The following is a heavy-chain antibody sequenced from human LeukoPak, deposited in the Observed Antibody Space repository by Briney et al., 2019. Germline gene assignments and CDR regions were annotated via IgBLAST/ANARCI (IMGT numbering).Heavy chain of an antibody. V-gene: IGHV4-59*06. J-gene: IGHJ4*02. D-gene: IGHD6-13*01. CDR3: AGGFDSSKMGY. CDR1: GGSFSGYY. CDR2: IYYSEFT. Sequence: SETLSLTCAVYGGSFSGYYWSWIRQPPGKGLEWIGCIYYSEFTYYNPSLKSRVTLSVDSSENQLSLKLSSVTAADTAVYYCAGGFDSSKMGYWGQGTLVTVSS.